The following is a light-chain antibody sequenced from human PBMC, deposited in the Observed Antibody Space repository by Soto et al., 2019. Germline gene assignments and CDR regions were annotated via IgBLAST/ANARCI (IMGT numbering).Light chain of an antibody. CDR3: QQYHSYSQS. CDR1: QSIRSW. Sequence: DIQMTQSPSTLSASVGDRVTITCRASQSIRSWLAWYQQKPGKAPKLLIYKASSLESGVPSRFSGSGSGTEVTLTISSLQPDDFATYYCQQYHSYSQSFGQGTKVEIK. J-gene: IGKJ1*01. V-gene: IGKV1-5*03. CDR2: KAS.